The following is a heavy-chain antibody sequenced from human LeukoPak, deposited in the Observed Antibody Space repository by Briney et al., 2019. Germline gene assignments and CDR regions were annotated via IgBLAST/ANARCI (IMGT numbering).Heavy chain of an antibody. V-gene: IGHV4-39*07. CDR2: IYYSGST. CDR1: GGSISSSSYY. J-gene: IGHJ4*02. Sequence: SETLSLTCTVSGGSISSSSYYWGWIRQPPGKGLEWIGSIYYSGSTYYNPSLKSRVTISVGTSKNQFSLKLSSVTAADTAVYYCARERGGSSWYFDYWGQGTLVTVSS. D-gene: IGHD6-13*01. CDR3: ARERGGSSWYFDY.